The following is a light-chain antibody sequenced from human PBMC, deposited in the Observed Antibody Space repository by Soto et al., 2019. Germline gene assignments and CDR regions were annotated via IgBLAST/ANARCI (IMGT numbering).Light chain of an antibody. CDR3: AAWDDSLNGSFV. V-gene: IGLV1-47*01. CDR2: RDN. CDR1: SSNIGSNY. Sequence: QSVLTQPPSASGTPGQRVTISCSGSSSNIGSNYVYWYQQLPGTAPKLLIYRDNQRPSGVPDRFSGSKSGTSASLAISGLRSEDEADYYCAAWDDSLNGSFVFGTGTKAHRP. J-gene: IGLJ1*01.